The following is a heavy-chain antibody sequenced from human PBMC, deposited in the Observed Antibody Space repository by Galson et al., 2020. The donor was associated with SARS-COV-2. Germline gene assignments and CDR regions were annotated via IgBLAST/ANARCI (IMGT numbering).Heavy chain of an antibody. V-gene: IGHV3-9*01. CDR1: GFTFDDYA. D-gene: IGHD3-10*01. CDR3: AKDLIPYGAGSYNSAFDY. CDR2: ISWNSGNI. Sequence: GGSLRLSCAASGFTFDDYAMQWVRQAPGKGLEWVSGISWNSGNIGYADSVKGRFTISRDTARNSLYLHMNRLRAEDTALYYGAKDLIPYGAGSYNSAFDYWGQGTLVTVAS. J-gene: IGHJ4*02.